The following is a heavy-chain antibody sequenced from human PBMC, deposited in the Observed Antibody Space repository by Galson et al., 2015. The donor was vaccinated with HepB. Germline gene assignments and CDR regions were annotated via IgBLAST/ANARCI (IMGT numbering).Heavy chain of an antibody. Sequence: SVKVSCKASGGTFSSYAISWVRQAPGQGLEWMGGIIPIFGTANYAQKFQGRVTITADESTSTAYMELSSLRSDDTAVYYCARGLREYYDYIWGSYRYTDAFDIWGQGTMVTVSS. CDR3: ARGLREYYDYIWGSYRYTDAFDI. J-gene: IGHJ3*02. CDR1: GGTFSSYA. D-gene: IGHD3-16*02. CDR2: IIPIFGTA. V-gene: IGHV1-69*13.